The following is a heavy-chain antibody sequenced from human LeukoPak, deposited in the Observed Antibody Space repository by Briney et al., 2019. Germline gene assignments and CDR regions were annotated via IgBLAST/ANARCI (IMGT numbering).Heavy chain of an antibody. CDR1: GFAFSEYS. V-gene: IGHV3-48*01. CDR3: ARDPLDYRKYYYYGVDV. J-gene: IGHJ6*02. CDR2: ISGSSTTI. D-gene: IGHD4-11*01. Sequence: PGGSLRLSCAASGFAFSEYSMHWVRQAPGNGLEWISYISGSSTTISYADSVKGRFTISRDNANHSVYLQMNSLRAEDTAVYYCARDPLDYRKYYYYGVDVWGQGTTVTVSS.